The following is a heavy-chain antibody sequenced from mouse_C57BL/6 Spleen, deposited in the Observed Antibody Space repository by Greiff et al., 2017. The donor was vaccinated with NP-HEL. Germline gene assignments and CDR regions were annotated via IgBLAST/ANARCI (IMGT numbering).Heavy chain of an antibody. D-gene: IGHD1-1*01. CDR2: IYPGDGDT. V-gene: IGHV1-80*01. J-gene: IGHJ1*03. CDR3: ARADYGSSYGYFDV. CDR1: GYAFSSYW. Sequence: QVKLMESGAELVKPGASVKISCKASGYAFSSYWMNWVKQRPGKGLEWIGQIYPGDGDTNYNGKFKGKATLTADKSSSTAYMQLSSLTSEDSAVYFCARADYGSSYGYFDVWGTGTTVTVSS.